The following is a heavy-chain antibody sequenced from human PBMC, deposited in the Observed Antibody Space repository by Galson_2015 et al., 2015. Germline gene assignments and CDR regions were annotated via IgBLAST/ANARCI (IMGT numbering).Heavy chain of an antibody. V-gene: IGHV3-30-3*01. D-gene: IGHD5-12*01. CDR3: ARDFVSGYDYSMPPSNWFDP. J-gene: IGHJ5*02. CDR1: GFTFSSYA. CDR2: ISYDGSNK. Sequence: SLRLSCAASGFTFSSYAMHWVRQAPGKGLEWVAVISYDGSNKYYADSVKGRFTISRDNSKNTLYLQMNSLRAEDTAVYYCARDFVSGYDYSMPPSNWFDPWGQGTLVTVSS.